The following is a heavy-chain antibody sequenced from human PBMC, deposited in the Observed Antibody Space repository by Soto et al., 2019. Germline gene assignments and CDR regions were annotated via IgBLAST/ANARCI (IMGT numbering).Heavy chain of an antibody. J-gene: IGHJ4*02. V-gene: IGHV4-59*01. CDR1: GGSIRSYY. CDR2: IFYSGST. CDR3: ARGAADTAMVDS. Sequence: LSLTCTVSGGSIRSYYWTWIRQPPGKGLEWLGYIFYSGSTFYNPSLKSRVTISIHTSKSQFSLQLTSVTAADTAVYYCARGAADTAMVDSWGQGTLVTVSS. D-gene: IGHD5-18*01.